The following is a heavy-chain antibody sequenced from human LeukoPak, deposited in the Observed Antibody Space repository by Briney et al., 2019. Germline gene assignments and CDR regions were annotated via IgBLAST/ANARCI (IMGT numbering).Heavy chain of an antibody. Sequence: PSGTLSLTCAVSGGSISSGGYSWSWIRQPPGKGLEWIGYLSYIGSTYYNPSLKSRVTISIDTSKNQFSLKLSSVTAADTAVYYCARGERYDFHFDYWGQGTLVTVSS. V-gene: IGHV4-30-4*07. CDR1: GGSISSGGYS. D-gene: IGHD3-3*01. J-gene: IGHJ4*02. CDR3: ARGERYDFHFDY. CDR2: LSYIGST.